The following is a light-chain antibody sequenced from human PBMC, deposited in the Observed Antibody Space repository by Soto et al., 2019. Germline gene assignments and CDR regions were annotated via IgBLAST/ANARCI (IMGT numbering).Light chain of an antibody. CDR2: AAS. CDR1: QSISNY. V-gene: IGKV1-39*01. Sequence: DIQMTQSPSSLSASVGDRVTITCRASQSISNYLNWYQQKPGKAPKLMIYAASTLQGGVPSTFSGSGSGSYFTLTISSLQPEDFATYDCQQSYSTPPFTFGPGTKVYI. CDR3: QQSYSTPPFT. J-gene: IGKJ3*01.